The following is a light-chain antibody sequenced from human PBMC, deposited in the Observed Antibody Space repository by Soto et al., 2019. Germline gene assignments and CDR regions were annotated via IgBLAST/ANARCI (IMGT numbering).Light chain of an antibody. V-gene: IGLV2-8*01. Sequence: QSALTQPPSASGSPGQSVTISCTGTSSDVGRYNYVSWYQQRPGKAPRLLISEVNKRPSGVPDRFSGSKSGNTASLSVSGLQAEDEADYYCATWDDSLSGRWVFGGGTKLTVL. CDR2: EVN. CDR3: ATWDDSLSGRWV. CDR1: SSDVGRYNY. J-gene: IGLJ3*02.